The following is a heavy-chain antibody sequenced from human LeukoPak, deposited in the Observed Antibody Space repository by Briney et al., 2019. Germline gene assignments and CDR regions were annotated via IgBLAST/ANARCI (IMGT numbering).Heavy chain of an antibody. D-gene: IGHD3-10*01. J-gene: IGHJ6*04. CDR3: AKKPNTVYYFDV. CDR2: IYYSGII. V-gene: IGHV4-28*05. Sequence: PSDTLSLTCAVSGDSISSNNWWGWIRQPPGKGLEWIGYIYYSGIIHYNASLKSRVTMSVDTSKNQFSLKLNSVTAVDTAVYYCAKKPNTVYYFDVWGKGTTDTVSS. CDR1: GDSISSNNW.